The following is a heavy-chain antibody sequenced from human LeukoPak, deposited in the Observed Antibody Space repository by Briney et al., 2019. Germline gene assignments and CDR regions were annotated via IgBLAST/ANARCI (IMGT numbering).Heavy chain of an antibody. D-gene: IGHD5-12*01. Sequence: GASVKVSCKASGYTFTGYYMHWVRQAPGQGLEWMGWINPNSGGTDYAQKSQGRVTMTRDTSISTAYMELSRLRSDDTAVYYCAREGDGSDNAFDIWGQGTMVTVSS. CDR1: GYTFTGYY. V-gene: IGHV1-2*02. J-gene: IGHJ3*02. CDR2: INPNSGGT. CDR3: AREGDGSDNAFDI.